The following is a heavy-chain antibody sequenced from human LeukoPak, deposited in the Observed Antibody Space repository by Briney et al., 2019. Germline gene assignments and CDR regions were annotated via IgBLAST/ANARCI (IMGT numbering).Heavy chain of an antibody. CDR1: GGTFSSYA. D-gene: IGHD3-9*01. V-gene: IGHV1-69*01. Sequence: SVKVSCKASGGTFSSYAISWVRQAPGQGPEWMGGIIPIFGTANYAQKFQGRVTITADESTSTAYMELSSLRSEDTAVYYCARINHYDILTGYYDWGQGTLVTVSS. J-gene: IGHJ4*02. CDR3: ARINHYDILTGYYD. CDR2: IIPIFGTA.